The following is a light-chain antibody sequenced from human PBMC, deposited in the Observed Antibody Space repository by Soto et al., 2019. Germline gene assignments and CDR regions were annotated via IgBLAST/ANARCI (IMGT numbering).Light chain of an antibody. CDR3: QQYGSSPV. V-gene: IGKV3-20*01. CDR1: QSVSSSY. CDR2: GAS. Sequence: EIVLTQSPGTLSLSPGERATLSCRASQSVSSSYLAWYQQKPGQAPRILIYGASSRATGIPDRLSGSGSGTDFTLTISRLEPEDFAVYYCQQYGSSPVFGQGTRLEIK. J-gene: IGKJ5*01.